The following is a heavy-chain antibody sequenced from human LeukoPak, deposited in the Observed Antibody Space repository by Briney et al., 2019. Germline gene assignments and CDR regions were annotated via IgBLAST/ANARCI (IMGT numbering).Heavy chain of an antibody. CDR3: TTDDLLYGAFDI. CDR1: GFTFPNYA. CDR2: IKSKTDGGTT. D-gene: IGHD3-10*01. V-gene: IGHV3-15*01. Sequence: NAGGSLRLSCAASGFTFPNYAMSWVRQAPGKGLEWVGRIKSKTDGGTTDYAAPVKGRFTISRDDSKNTLYLQMNSLKTEDTAVYYCTTDDLLYGAFDIWGQGTMVTVSS. J-gene: IGHJ3*02.